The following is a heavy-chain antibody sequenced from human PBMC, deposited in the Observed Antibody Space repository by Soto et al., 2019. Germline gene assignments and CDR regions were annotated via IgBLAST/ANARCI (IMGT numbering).Heavy chain of an antibody. D-gene: IGHD3-3*01. Sequence: EVQVVESGGGLVKPGGSLRLSCAASGFIFSTNAMNWVRQAPGKGLEWVSSISSSSTYIYYADSVKGRFTVSRDNAKNSLFLQMNSLRVEDTAVYYCARDSPQYSAFWSDYPPDAMDVLGQGTTVTVSS. V-gene: IGHV3-21*01. J-gene: IGHJ6*02. CDR2: ISSSSTYI. CDR1: GFIFSTNA. CDR3: ARDSPQYSAFWSDYPPDAMDV.